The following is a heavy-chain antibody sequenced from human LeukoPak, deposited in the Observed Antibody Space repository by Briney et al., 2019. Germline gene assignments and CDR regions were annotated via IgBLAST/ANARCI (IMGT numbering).Heavy chain of an antibody. CDR1: GGSFSGYY. D-gene: IGHD6-19*01. CDR2: INHSGST. J-gene: IGHJ4*02. CDR3: ARDPDSSGWFGLDY. Sequence: SETLSLTCAVYGGSFSGYYWSWIRQPPGKGLEWIGEINHSGSTNYNPSLKSRVTISVDTSKNQFSLQLNSVTPEDTAVYYCARDPDSSGWFGLDYWGQGILVTVSS. V-gene: IGHV4-34*01.